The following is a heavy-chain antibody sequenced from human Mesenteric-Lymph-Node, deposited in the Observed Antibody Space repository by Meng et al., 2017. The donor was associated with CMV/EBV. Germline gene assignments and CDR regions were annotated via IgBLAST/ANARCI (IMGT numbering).Heavy chain of an antibody. D-gene: IGHD1-26*01. CDR1: GFSFDIYY. CDR3: VRDQYSGTYYFDY. V-gene: IGHV3-23*01. J-gene: IGHJ4*02. Sequence: GESLKISCAACGFSFDIYYMDWVRQAPGEGLDWVSTISDSVVSTYYADSVKGRFTISRDNSKNTLYLQLNSLRAEDTAVYYCVRDQYSGTYYFDYWGQGTLVTVSS. CDR2: ISDSVVST.